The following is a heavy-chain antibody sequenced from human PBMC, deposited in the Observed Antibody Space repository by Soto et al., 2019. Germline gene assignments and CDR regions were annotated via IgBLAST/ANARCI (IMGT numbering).Heavy chain of an antibody. J-gene: IGHJ4*02. CDR2: IIPIFGTA. CDR1: GGTFSSYA. Sequence: SVKVSCKASGGTFSSYAISWVRQAPGQGLEWMGGIIPIFGTANYAQKFQGRVTITADESTSTAYMELSSLRSEDTAVYYCARGPEMATIIDYWGQGTLVTVSS. CDR3: ARGPEMATIIDY. D-gene: IGHD5-12*01. V-gene: IGHV1-69*13.